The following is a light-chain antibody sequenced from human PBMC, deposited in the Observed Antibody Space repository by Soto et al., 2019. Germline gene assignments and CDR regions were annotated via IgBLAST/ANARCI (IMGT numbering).Light chain of an antibody. CDR3: QQYGGSPIT. V-gene: IGKV3-20*01. CDR1: QSVSVNS. Sequence: EIGLKQSPGTLSLSPGERATLSCRASQSVSVNSLAWYQKKDGQAPRLLIYAASTRATGVPDRFSGTGSGKNFALNTSRLKNADDAVYYCQQYGGSPITFGPGTKVHIK. J-gene: IGKJ3*01. CDR2: AAS.